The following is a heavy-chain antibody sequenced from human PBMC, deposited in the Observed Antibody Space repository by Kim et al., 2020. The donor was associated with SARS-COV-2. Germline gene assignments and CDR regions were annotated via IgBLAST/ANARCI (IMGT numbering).Heavy chain of an antibody. Sequence: SETLSLTCTVSGGSISSYYWSWIRQPPGKGLEWIGYIYYSGSTNYNPSLKSRVTISVDTSKNQFSLKLSSVTAADTAVYYCARDKGAELQSYYYYYYGMDVWGQGTTVTVSS. CDR3: ARDKGAELQSYYYYYYGMDV. J-gene: IGHJ6*02. CDR1: GGSISSYY. D-gene: IGHD1-26*01. V-gene: IGHV4-59*01. CDR2: IYYSGST.